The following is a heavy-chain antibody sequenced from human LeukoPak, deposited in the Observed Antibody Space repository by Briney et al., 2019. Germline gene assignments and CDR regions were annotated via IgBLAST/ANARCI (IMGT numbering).Heavy chain of an antibody. V-gene: IGHV3-7*01. Sequence: GGSLRLSCAASGFTFSSYWMKWARQAPGKGLEWVASINHNGNVNYYVDSVKGRFTISRDNAKNSLYLQMSSLRAEDTAVYYCAKDRGTTGTTREPVDYWGQGTLVTVSS. D-gene: IGHD1-1*01. J-gene: IGHJ4*02. CDR3: AKDRGTTGTTREPVDY. CDR1: GFTFSSYW. CDR2: INHNGNVN.